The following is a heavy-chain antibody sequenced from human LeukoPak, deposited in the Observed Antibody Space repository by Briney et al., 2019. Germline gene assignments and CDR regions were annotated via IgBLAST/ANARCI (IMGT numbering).Heavy chain of an antibody. Sequence: PGGSLRLSCAASGFTFSSYAMSWVRQAPGKGLEWVSAISGSGGSTYYADSVKGRFTISRDNSKNTLYLQMNSLRAEDTAVYYCATLIVVVTAAQYYFDYWGQGTLVTVSS. D-gene: IGHD2-21*02. CDR1: GFTFSSYA. CDR2: ISGSGGST. CDR3: ATLIVVVTAAQYYFDY. J-gene: IGHJ4*02. V-gene: IGHV3-23*01.